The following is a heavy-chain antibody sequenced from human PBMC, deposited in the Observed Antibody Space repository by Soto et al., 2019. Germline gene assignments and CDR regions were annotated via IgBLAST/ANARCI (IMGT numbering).Heavy chain of an antibody. CDR3: ARWWSGSRQGFDP. D-gene: IGHD3-3*01. Sequence: QVQLQESGPGLVKPSQTLSLTCTVSGGSISSGDYYWSWIRQHPGKGLEWIGNIYYSGSTFYNPSLKSRVTIPVDTSKTQFSLKLSSVTAADTAVYYCARWWSGSRQGFDPWGQGTLVTVSS. CDR2: IYYSGST. CDR1: GGSISSGDYY. V-gene: IGHV4-31*03. J-gene: IGHJ5*02.